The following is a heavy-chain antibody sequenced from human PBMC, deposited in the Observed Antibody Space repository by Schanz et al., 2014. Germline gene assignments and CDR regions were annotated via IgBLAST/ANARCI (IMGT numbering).Heavy chain of an antibody. D-gene: IGHD1-1*01. Sequence: VRLVESGGGVVQPGGSLRLSCAVSGFTVSTNYMTWVRQAPGKGLECVSVLYTGGSTFYAESVRGRFFISRDSSKNTLFRHMNSLRAEDTAVYYCVRDAGRDGYNLAFDVWGQGTLVTVSS. CDR3: VRDAGRDGYNLAFDV. V-gene: IGHV3-53*01. CDR1: GFTVSTNY. J-gene: IGHJ3*01. CDR2: LYTGGST.